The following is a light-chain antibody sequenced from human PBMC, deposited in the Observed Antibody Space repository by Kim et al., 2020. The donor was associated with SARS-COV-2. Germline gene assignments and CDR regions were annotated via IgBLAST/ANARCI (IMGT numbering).Light chain of an antibody. J-gene: IGLJ2*01. CDR3: QSYDSSNHAV. CDR2: EDN. V-gene: IGLV6-57*03. CDR1: SGRIASNY. Sequence: KTVTISCTRSSGRIASNYVQWYQQRPGSAPTTVIYEDNQRPSGVPDRFSGSIDSSYNSASLTISGLKTEDEADYYCQSYDSSNHAVFGGGTQLTVL.